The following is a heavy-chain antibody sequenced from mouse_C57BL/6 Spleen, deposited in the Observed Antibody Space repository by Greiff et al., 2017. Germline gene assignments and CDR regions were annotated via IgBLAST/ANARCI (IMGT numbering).Heavy chain of an antibody. V-gene: IGHV1-69*01. CDR2: IDPSDSYT. CDR3: ARTLDDYDRTWFAY. J-gene: IGHJ3*01. CDR1: GYTFTSYW. D-gene: IGHD2-4*01. Sequence: VQLQQPGAELVMPGASVKLSCKASGYTFTSYWMHWVKQRPGPGLEWIGEIDPSDSYTNYNQKFKGKSTLTVDKSSSTAYMQLSSLTSEDSAVYYCARTLDDYDRTWFAYWGQGTLVTVSA.